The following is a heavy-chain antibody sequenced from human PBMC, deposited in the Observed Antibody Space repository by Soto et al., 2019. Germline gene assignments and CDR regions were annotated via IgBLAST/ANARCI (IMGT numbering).Heavy chain of an antibody. CDR3: AKALGELSPESYDY. D-gene: IGHD3-16*02. CDR2: ISYDGSNK. V-gene: IGHV3-30*18. J-gene: IGHJ4*02. Sequence: PGGSLILSCAASGFTFSDFGMHWVRQAPGKGLEWVAFISYDGSNKFHADSVKGRFTISRDNSKNTLYLQMNSLRAEDTAVYYCAKALGELSPESYDYWGQGTLVTVSS. CDR1: GFTFSDFG.